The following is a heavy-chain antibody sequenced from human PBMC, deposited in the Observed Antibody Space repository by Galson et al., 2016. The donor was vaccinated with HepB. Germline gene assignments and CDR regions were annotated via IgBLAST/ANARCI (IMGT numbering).Heavy chain of an antibody. J-gene: IGHJ6*02. CDR1: GYTFTSYY. Sequence: SVKVSCKASGYTFTSYYMHWVRQAPGQGLEWMGIINPSGGSTSYTQKFQGRVTMTRDTSTSTVYMELSSLRSEDTAVYYCARAYCGGDCYSYGMDVWGQGTTVTVSS. D-gene: IGHD2-21*01. CDR3: ARAYCGGDCYSYGMDV. V-gene: IGHV1-46*01. CDR2: INPSGGST.